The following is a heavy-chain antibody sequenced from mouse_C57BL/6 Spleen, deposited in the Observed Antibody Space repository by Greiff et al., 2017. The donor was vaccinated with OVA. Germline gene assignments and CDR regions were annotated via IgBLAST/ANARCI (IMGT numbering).Heavy chain of an antibody. V-gene: IGHV1-61*01. CDR1: GYTFTSYW. J-gene: IGHJ3*01. CDR3: ARGGDYYGSSYWFAY. D-gene: IGHD1-1*01. Sequence: QVQLQQPGAELVRPGSSVKLSCKASGYTFTSYWMDWVKQRPGQGLEWIGNLYPSDSETHYNQKFKDKATLTVDKSSSTAYMQLSSLTSEDSAVYYCARGGDYYGSSYWFAYWGQGTLVTVSA. CDR2: LYPSDSET.